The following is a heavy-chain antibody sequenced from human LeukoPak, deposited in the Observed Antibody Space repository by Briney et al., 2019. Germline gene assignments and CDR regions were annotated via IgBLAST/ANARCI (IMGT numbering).Heavy chain of an antibody. J-gene: IGHJ4*02. CDR3: ERETDFGVVTN. Sequence: SQTLSLTCAISGDSVSSNGASWNWIRQSPSRGLEWLGRTYYRSQQWHSDYAPSMKGRITLNPDTSKNQFSLQLNSMTPEDTAVYYCERETDFGVVTNWGQGTLVTVSS. V-gene: IGHV6-1*01. CDR2: TYYRSQQWHS. D-gene: IGHD3-3*01. CDR1: GDSVSSNGAS.